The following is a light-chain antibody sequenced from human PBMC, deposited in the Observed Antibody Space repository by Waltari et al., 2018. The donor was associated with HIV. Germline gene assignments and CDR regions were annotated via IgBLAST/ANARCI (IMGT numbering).Light chain of an antibody. CDR2: EDV. CDR1: KLGDKY. V-gene: IGLV3-1*01. CDR3: QAWDSHNVI. J-gene: IGLJ2*01. Sequence: SYELTQPPSVSVSPGQTAIITCSGDKLGDKYASWYQQRPGQSPVFVIYEDVKRPSGIPERFSGSNSGNTATLTISGTQAMDESDYYCQAWDSHNVIFGGETKLTVL.